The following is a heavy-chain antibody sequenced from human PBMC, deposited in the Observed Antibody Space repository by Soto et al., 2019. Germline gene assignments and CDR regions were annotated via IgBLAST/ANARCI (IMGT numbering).Heavy chain of an antibody. Sequence: QVQLQESGPGLVKPSGTLSLTCTVSNASISSRKWWTWVRQTPGKGLEWIGEIYHSGSINHNPSLKTRVTMXVXKPXNQFSLKMTAVTAADTAVYYCASKVGELLADAFDIWGQGTVVTVSS. V-gene: IGHV4-4*02. CDR1: NASISSRKW. J-gene: IGHJ3*02. D-gene: IGHD3-10*01. CDR2: IYHSGSI. CDR3: ASKVGELLADAFDI.